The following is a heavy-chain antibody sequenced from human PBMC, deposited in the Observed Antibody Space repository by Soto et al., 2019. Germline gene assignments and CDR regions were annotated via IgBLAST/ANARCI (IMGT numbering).Heavy chain of an antibody. V-gene: IGHV3-48*01. CDR3: AKNPGYYYDSTGYHFDY. CDR1: GFTFSSYS. CDR2: ISSSSSTI. J-gene: IGHJ4*02. D-gene: IGHD3-22*01. Sequence: GGSLRLSCASSGFTFSSYSMNWVRQAPGKGLEWVSYISSSSSTIYYADSVKGRFTISRDNAKNSLYLQMNSLRAEDTAVYYCAKNPGYYYDSTGYHFDYWGQGTLVTVSS.